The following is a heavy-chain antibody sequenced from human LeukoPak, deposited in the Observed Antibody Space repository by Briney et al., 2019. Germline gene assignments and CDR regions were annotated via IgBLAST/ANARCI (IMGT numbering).Heavy chain of an antibody. J-gene: IGHJ4*02. CDR2: IYSGGST. V-gene: IGHV3-53*01. CDR1: GFTVSSNY. D-gene: IGHD2-15*01. Sequence: GGSLRLSCAASGFTVSSNYMSWVRQAPGKGLEWVSVIYSGGSTYYADSVKGRFTISRDSSKNTLYLQINSLRAGDAAVYYCAKAPVTTCSGAYRYPFDYWSQGTLVTGSS. CDR3: AKAPVTTCSGAYRYPFDY.